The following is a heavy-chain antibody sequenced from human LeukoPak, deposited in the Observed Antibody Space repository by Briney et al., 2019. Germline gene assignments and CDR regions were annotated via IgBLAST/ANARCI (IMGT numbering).Heavy chain of an antibody. CDR1: GYTFTSYD. CDR2: MNPNSGNT. V-gene: IGHV1-8*03. CDR3: ARVAEDGYKSGFDY. D-gene: IGHD5-24*01. J-gene: IGHJ4*02. Sequence: GASVKVSCKGSGYTFTSYDINWVRQATGQGLEWMGWMNPNSGNTGYAQKFQGRVTITRNTSISTAYMELSSLRSEDTAVYYCARVAEDGYKSGFDYWGQGTLVTVSA.